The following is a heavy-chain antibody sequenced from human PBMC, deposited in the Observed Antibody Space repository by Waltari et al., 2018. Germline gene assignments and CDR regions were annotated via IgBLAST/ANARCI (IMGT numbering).Heavy chain of an antibody. V-gene: IGHV5-51*01. Sequence: VQLVQSGAEVKKPGESLKISCKGSGYSFTSYWLGWVRQMPGKGLEWMGIISPGGSDTRYRPSCQGQVTISAGKSISTAYLQWSSLKASDTAMYYCARNRGYYYDSSGSIDYWGQGTLVTVSS. CDR1: GYSFTSYW. CDR2: ISPGGSDT. D-gene: IGHD3-22*01. J-gene: IGHJ4*02. CDR3: ARNRGYYYDSSGSIDY.